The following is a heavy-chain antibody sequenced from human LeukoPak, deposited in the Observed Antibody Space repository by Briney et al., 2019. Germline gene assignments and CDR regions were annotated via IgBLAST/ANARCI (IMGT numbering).Heavy chain of an antibody. V-gene: IGHV3-30*02. Sequence: GGSLRLSCAASGFTFSNYGMHWVRQAPGKGLEWVAFVRYDESNTYYADSVKGRFTISRDNSKNTLYLQMNSLRAEDTAVYYCARRAGAYSHPYDYWGQGTLVTVSS. CDR1: GFTFSNYG. D-gene: IGHD4/OR15-4a*01. CDR3: ARRAGAYSHPYDY. J-gene: IGHJ4*02. CDR2: VRYDESNT.